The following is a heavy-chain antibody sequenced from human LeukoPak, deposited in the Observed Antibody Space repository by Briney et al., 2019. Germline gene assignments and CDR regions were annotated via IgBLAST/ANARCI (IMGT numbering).Heavy chain of an antibody. Sequence: SETLSLTCTVSGGSISSYYWSWIRQPPGKGLEWIGYIYYSGSTNYNPSLKSRVTISVDTSKNQFFLKLSSVTAADTAVYYCARGIGRFDWLWSYYYYMDVWGKGTTVTISS. CDR1: GGSISSYY. D-gene: IGHD3-9*01. V-gene: IGHV4-59*01. CDR2: IYYSGST. J-gene: IGHJ6*03. CDR3: ARGIGRFDWLWSYYYYMDV.